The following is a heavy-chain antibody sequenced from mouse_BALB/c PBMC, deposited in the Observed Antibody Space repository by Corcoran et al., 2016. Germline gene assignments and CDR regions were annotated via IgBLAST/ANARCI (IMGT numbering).Heavy chain of an antibody. CDR2: INPYNGAT. CDR1: GYSFIGYY. D-gene: IGHD2-4*01. Sequence: EVQLQQSGPELVKHGASVKISCKASGYSFIGYYLHWVKQSHVKSLEWIGRINPYNGATSYNQNFKDKASLTVDKSSSTAYMELHSLTSEDSAVYYCARDYDYWYFDVWGAGTTVTVSS. CDR3: ARDYDYWYFDV. J-gene: IGHJ1*01. V-gene: IGHV1-26*01.